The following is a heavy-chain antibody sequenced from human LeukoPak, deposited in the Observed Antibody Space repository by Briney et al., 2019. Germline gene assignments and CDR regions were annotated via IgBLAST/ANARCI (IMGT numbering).Heavy chain of an antibody. D-gene: IGHD2-15*01. Sequence: ASVKVSCKASGYTFTGYYMHWVRQAPGQWLEWMGWINPNSAGTNNAQKFQGRVTMTRDTSISTAYMELSRLRSDDTAVYYCARARWAYCSGGSCYSWYFDYWGQGTLVTVSS. V-gene: IGHV1-2*02. CDR2: INPNSAGT. J-gene: IGHJ4*02. CDR3: ARARWAYCSGGSCYSWYFDY. CDR1: GYTFTGYY.